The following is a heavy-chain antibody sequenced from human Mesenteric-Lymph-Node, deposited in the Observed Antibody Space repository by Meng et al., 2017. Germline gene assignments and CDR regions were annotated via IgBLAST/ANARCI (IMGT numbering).Heavy chain of an antibody. CDR1: GLTLSSYT. CDR2: ISSSSSYI. D-gene: IGHD3-22*01. V-gene: IGHV3-21*01. Sequence: GESLKISCAASGLTLSSYTMNWVRQAPGRGLEWVSSISSSSSYIYYADSVKGRFTISRDNAKNSLYLQMNSLRAEDTAVYYCARQYDNSGYFYYWGQGTLVTFSS. CDR3: ARQYDNSGYFYY. J-gene: IGHJ4*02.